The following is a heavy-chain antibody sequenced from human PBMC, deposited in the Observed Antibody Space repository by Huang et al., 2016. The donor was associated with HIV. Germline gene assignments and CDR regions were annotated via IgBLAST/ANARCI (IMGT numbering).Heavy chain of an antibody. D-gene: IGHD3-9*01. CDR3: ARPRMTEGNSDSTWSFFDS. CDR2: IDPRGTT. Sequence: QVRLHQWGTGVLKPSETLSLKCAVYGGAFSGHYWTWIRKSPGQGMEWIGEIDPRGTTASNPSRKSRLTLSVYTSKSQFYLNLTSVTATDTATYYCARPRMTEGNSDSTWSFFDSWGQGTLVIVSS. J-gene: IGHJ4*02. CDR1: GGAFSGHY. V-gene: IGHV4-34*01.